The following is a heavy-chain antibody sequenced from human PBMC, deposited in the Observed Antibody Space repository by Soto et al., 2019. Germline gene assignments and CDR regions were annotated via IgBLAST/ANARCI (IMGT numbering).Heavy chain of an antibody. CDR3: ARGSGIVALPGELEDVNYDY. D-gene: IGHD1-1*01. J-gene: IGHJ4*02. CDR1: GQSFSGHS. Sequence: QVQLQQWGAGLVKPSETLSLSCAVYGQSFSGHSWAWIRQPPGKGLEWIGEINESGSTYYNPSLKSRVTIPTDTSKIQFSLKLSSVSAADMAAYFCARGSGIVALPGELEDVNYDYWGQGTLINVSS. CDR2: INESGST. V-gene: IGHV4-34*01.